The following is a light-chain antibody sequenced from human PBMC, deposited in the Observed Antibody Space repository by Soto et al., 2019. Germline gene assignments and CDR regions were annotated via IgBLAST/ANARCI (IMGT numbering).Light chain of an antibody. V-gene: IGLV1-40*01. CDR2: GDN. J-gene: IGLJ2*01. CDR3: QSYDNSLSHVV. CDR1: SSNIGSFYD. Sequence: QAVLTQPPSVSGATGRRVTIPCTGSSSNIGSFYDVHWYQPLPGTVPKLLIYGDNNRPSGVPDRFSGSKSGTSASLAITGLQPEDEADYYCQSYDNSLSHVVFGGGTKVTVL.